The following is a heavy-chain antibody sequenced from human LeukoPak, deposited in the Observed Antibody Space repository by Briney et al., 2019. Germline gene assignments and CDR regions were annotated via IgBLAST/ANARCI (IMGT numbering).Heavy chain of an antibody. Sequence: GGSLRLSCAASGFTFSNAWMSWVRQAPGKGLEWVGRIKSKTDGGTTDYAAPVKGRFTISRDDSKNTLYLQMNSLKTEDTAVYYCARPNITSYYDSRGYDAFDVWGQGTMVTVSS. V-gene: IGHV3-15*01. J-gene: IGHJ3*01. D-gene: IGHD3-22*01. CDR3: ARPNITSYYDSRGYDAFDV. CDR2: IKSKTDGGTT. CDR1: GFTFSNAW.